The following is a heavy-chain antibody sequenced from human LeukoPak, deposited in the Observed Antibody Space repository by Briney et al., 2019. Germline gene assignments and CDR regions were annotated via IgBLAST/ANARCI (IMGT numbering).Heavy chain of an antibody. CDR2: IYTSRST. V-gene: IGHV4-4*07. CDR1: GGSISSYY. D-gene: IGHD2/OR15-2a*01. J-gene: IGHJ6*03. CDR3: ARTGASIGGYYYYMDV. Sequence: SETLSLTCTVSGGSISSYYWSWIRQPAGKGLEWIGRIYTSRSTNYNPSLKSRVTISVDTSKNQFSLKLSSVTAADTAVYYCARTGASIGGYYYYMDVWGKGTTVTISS.